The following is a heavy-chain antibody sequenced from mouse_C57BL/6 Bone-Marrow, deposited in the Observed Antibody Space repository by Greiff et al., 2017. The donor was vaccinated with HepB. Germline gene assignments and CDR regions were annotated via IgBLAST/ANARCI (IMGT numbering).Heavy chain of an antibody. J-gene: IGHJ4*01. CDR2: ILPGSGST. V-gene: IGHV1-9*01. Sequence: QVQLKQSGAELMKPGASVKLSCKATGYTFTGYWIEWVKQRPGHGLEWIGEILPGSGSTNYNEKFKGKATFTADTSSNTAYMQLSCLTTEDSAIYYCARLCYGSSSYYYAMDYGGQGTSVTVSS. D-gene: IGHD1-1*01. CDR1: GYTFTGYW. CDR3: ARLCYGSSSYYYAMDY.